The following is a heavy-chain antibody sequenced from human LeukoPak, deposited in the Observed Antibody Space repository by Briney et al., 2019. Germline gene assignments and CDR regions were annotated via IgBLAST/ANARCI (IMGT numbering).Heavy chain of an antibody. CDR2: INHSGST. D-gene: IGHD6-19*01. J-gene: IGHJ4*02. CDR1: GGSISSSSYY. V-gene: IGHV4-39*01. Sequence: SETLSLTCTVSGGSISSSSYYWSWIRQPPGKGLEWIGEINHSGSTNYNPSLKSRVTISVDTSKNQFSLRLSSVTAADTAMYYCVKSGGYGLIDYWGQGTLVTVSS. CDR3: VKSGGYGLIDY.